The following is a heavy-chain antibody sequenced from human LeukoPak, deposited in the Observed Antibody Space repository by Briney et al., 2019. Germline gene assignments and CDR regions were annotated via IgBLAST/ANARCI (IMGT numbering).Heavy chain of an antibody. J-gene: IGHJ5*02. V-gene: IGHV1-18*01. CDR1: GYTFTSYG. CDR3: ARDLYSSSTTNWFDP. CDR2: ISAYNGNT. Sequence: ASVKVSCTASGYTFTSYGISWVRQAPGQGLEWMGWISAYNGNTNYAQKLQGRVTMTTDTSTSTAYMELRSLRSDDTAVYYCARDLYSSSTTNWFDPWGQGTLVTVSS. D-gene: IGHD6-6*01.